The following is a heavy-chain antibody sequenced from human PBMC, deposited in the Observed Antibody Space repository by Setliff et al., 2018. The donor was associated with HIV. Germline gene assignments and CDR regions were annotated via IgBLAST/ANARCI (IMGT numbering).Heavy chain of an antibody. J-gene: IGHJ5*02. D-gene: IGHD5-18*01. CDR2: IHYSGST. CDR3: ARQSETAMVKGHNWFDP. Sequence: PSETLSLTCTVSGGSISNYYWSWIRQSPEKGLEWIGYIHYSGSTNYNPSLKSRVTISLDTSKNQFSLKLSSVTAADTAVYYCARQSETAMVKGHNWFDPWGQGILVTVSS. V-gene: IGHV4-59*08. CDR1: GGSISNYY.